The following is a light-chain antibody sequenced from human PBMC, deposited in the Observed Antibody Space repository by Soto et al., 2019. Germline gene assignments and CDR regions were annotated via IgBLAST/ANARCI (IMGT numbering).Light chain of an antibody. Sequence: EIGMTQSPATLSVSPGERGTLSCRSSQSVSTNLAWYQQKPGQSPRLLIYGTSTRATGVPARFSGGGSGTEFTLTINSLQSEDFAVYFCHQYNFWPTFGQGTKVDIK. CDR3: HQYNFWPT. CDR2: GTS. CDR1: QSVSTN. V-gene: IGKV3-15*01. J-gene: IGKJ1*01.